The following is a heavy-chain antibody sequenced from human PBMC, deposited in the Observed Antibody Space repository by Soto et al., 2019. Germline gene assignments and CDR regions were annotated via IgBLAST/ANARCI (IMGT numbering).Heavy chain of an antibody. V-gene: IGHV3-15*07. Sequence: EVQLEESGGGLIKPGASLTLSCAASDFILSDAWMKWVRQAPGKGLEWVGRIKSKAHGGTTDYAAPLKGRFPILSDDSNKTLYLQMNRLQTEDTAMYYCASYRDSSGLRRYDYWGQGALVTVSS. D-gene: IGHD3-22*01. J-gene: IGHJ4*02. CDR2: IKSKAHGGTT. CDR1: DFILSDAW. CDR3: ASYRDSSGLRRYDY.